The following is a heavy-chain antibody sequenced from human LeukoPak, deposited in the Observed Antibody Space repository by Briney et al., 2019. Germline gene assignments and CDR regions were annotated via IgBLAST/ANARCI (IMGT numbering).Heavy chain of an antibody. V-gene: IGHV2-5*01. CDR2: IYWNDDN. CDR3: AHRPGPCGSGSFFDY. Sequence: SGPTLVKPTQTLTLTCTFSGFSLSTSGVGVGWIRQPPGKALEWLALIYWNDDNRYSPSLKSRLTITKDTSKNQVVLTMTNMDPVDTATYYCAHRPGPCGSGSFFDYWGQGTLVTVSS. D-gene: IGHD3-10*01. J-gene: IGHJ4*02. CDR1: GFSLSTSGVG.